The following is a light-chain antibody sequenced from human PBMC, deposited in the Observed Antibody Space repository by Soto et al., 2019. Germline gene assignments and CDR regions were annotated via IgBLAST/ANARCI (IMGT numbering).Light chain of an antibody. CDR2: EVS. V-gene: IGLV2-14*01. CDR1: SSDVGGYNY. J-gene: IGLJ1*01. CDR3: SSYTSSSTY. Sequence: QSALTQPASVSGSTGQSITISCTGTSSDVGGYNYVSWYQQHPGKAPKLMIYEVSNRPSGVSNRFSGSKSGNTASLTISGLQAEDEADYYCSSYTSSSTYFGNGTKVTVL.